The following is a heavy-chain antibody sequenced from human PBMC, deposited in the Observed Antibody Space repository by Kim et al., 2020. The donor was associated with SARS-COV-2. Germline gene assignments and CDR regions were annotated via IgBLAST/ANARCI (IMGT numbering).Heavy chain of an antibody. V-gene: IGHV4-31*03. J-gene: IGHJ5*02. CDR2: IYYSGST. Sequence: SETLSLTCTVSGGSISSGGYYWSWIRQHPGKGLEWIGYIYYSGSTYYNPSLKRRVTISVDTSKNQFSLKLSSVTAADTAVYYCAREKQEQQLMNWFDPWGQGTLVTVSS. CDR1: GGSISSGGYY. CDR3: AREKQEQQLMNWFDP. D-gene: IGHD6-13*01.